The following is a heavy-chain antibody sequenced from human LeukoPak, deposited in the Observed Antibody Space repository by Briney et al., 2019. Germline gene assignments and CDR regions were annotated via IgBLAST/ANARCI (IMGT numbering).Heavy chain of an antibody. Sequence: PGGSLRLSCTASGFNFSTSAMYWVRQAPGKGLEWVAIISYGGDNKHYPDSVRGRFTISRGTSHNTLYLQMNSLRVEDTAVYYCASDYLDYWGQGTLVTVSS. V-gene: IGHV3-30*04. CDR3: ASDYLDY. CDR2: ISYGGDNK. J-gene: IGHJ4*02. CDR1: GFNFSTSA.